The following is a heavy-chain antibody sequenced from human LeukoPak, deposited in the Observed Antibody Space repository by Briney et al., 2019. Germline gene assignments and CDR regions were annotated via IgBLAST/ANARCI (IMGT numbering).Heavy chain of an antibody. D-gene: IGHD4-17*01. J-gene: IGHJ4*02. CDR3: ARRVTTSLS. CDR1: GFDLSPYT. CDR2: ISSSSSYM. V-gene: IGHV3-21*01. Sequence: GGSLRLSCSASGFDLSPYTMNWVRQAPGKGLEWVASISSSSSYMYYGDLVKGRFTISRDNAKSTLYLQLDSLRAEDTATYYCARRVTTSLSWGQGTLVIVSS.